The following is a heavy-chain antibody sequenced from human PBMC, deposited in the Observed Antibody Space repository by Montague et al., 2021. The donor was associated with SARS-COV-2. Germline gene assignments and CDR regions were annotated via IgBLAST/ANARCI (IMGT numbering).Heavy chain of an antibody. CDR1: GDSVSSDSPA. CDR2: TYYRSKWYN. D-gene: IGHD3-16*01. Sequence: CAISGDSVSSDSPAWKWIRQSPSRGLGWLGRTYYRSKWYNDYAVSAKSRITINPDTSKNQFSLQLNSVTPEDTAVYYCALSLSYGYYYYGMDVWGQGTTVTVSS. CDR3: ALSLSYGYYYYGMDV. V-gene: IGHV6-1*01. J-gene: IGHJ6*02.